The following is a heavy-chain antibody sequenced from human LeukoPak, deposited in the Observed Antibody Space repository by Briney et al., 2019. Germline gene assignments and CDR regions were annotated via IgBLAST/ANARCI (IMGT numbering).Heavy chain of an antibody. V-gene: IGHV3-48*04. Sequence: GGSLRLSCAASGFTFSSYSMNWVRQAPGKGLEWVSYISSSRSTIYYADSVKGRFTISRDNAKNSLYLQMNSLRAEDTAVYYCARDRITTSEIDYWGQGTLVTVSS. CDR2: ISSSRSTI. CDR1: GFTFSSYS. CDR3: ARDRITTSEIDY. D-gene: IGHD4-11*01. J-gene: IGHJ4*02.